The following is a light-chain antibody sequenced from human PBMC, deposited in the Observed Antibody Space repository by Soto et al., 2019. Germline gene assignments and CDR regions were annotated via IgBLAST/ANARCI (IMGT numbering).Light chain of an antibody. CDR3: QQYNSYSWA. CDR2: KAS. Sequence: DIQMTQSPSTLTASLGDRVTITCRASQSSSSWLAWYQQKPGKAPKLLIYKASSLESGVPSRFSGSGSGTEFTLTISSLQPDDVATYYCQQYNSYSWAFGQGTKVDIK. CDR1: QSSSSW. J-gene: IGKJ1*01. V-gene: IGKV1-5*03.